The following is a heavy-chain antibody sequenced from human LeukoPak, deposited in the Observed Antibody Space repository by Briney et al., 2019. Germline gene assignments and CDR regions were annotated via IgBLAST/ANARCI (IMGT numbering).Heavy chain of an antibody. CDR3: ARSAGSGSYYPFDY. D-gene: IGHD3-10*01. CDR2: IFHSGST. CDR1: GGSISTYY. V-gene: IGHV4-59*08. J-gene: IGHJ4*02. Sequence: SETLSLTCTVSGGSISTYYWSWIRQPPGKGLVWIGYIFHSGSTNYNPSLKSRVTISVDTSKNQFSLKLSSVTAADTAVYYCARSAGSGSYYPFDYWGQGTLVTVSS.